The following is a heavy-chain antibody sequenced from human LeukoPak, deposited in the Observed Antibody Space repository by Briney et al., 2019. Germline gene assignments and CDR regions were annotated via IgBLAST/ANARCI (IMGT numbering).Heavy chain of an antibody. J-gene: IGHJ6*03. Sequence: GGSLRLSCAASGPTVSSNYMSWVRQAPGMGLEWVSVTYNGDGTYYADSVKGRFTISRDNSKNTLYLQMNSLRAEDTAVYYCARHGSITMVRGKRRYYYMDVWGKGTTVTISS. CDR2: TYNGDGT. CDR1: GPTVSSNY. CDR3: ARHGSITMVRGKRRYYYMDV. D-gene: IGHD3-10*01. V-gene: IGHV3-53*01.